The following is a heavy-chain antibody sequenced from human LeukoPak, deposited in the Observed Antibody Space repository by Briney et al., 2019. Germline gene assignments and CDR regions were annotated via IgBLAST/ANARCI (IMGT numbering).Heavy chain of an antibody. CDR2: IIPILGIA. V-gene: IGHV1-69*04. CDR3: ARHAGGGTFEGFQH. J-gene: IGHJ1*01. D-gene: IGHD1-26*01. Sequence: SVKVSCKASGGTFSSYAISWVRQAPGQGLEWMGRIIPILGIANYAQKFQGRVTITADKSTSTAYMELSSLRSEDTAMYYCARHAGGGTFEGFQHWGQGTLVTVTS. CDR1: GGTFSSYA.